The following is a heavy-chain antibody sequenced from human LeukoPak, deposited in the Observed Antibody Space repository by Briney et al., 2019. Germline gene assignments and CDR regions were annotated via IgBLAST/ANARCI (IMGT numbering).Heavy chain of an antibody. V-gene: IGHV1-18*01. Sequence: ASVKVSCKASGYTFTSYGISWVRQAPGQGLEWMGWISAYNGNTNYAQKLQGRVTTTTDTSTSTAYMELRSLRSDDTAVYYCARDIVVVPAAKGEVDYYYYYMDVWGKGTTVTVSS. CDR1: GYTFTSYG. CDR2: ISAYNGNT. J-gene: IGHJ6*03. CDR3: ARDIVVVPAAKGEVDYYYYYMDV. D-gene: IGHD2-2*01.